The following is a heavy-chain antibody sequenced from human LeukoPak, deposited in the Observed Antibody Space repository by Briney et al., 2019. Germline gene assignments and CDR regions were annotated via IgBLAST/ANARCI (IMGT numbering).Heavy chain of an antibody. Sequence: ASVKVSCKAAGYTFNTYGISWVRQAPGQGLEWMGWSSAYNGNTNYAQKLQGRVTMTTDTSTSTAYMELRSLRSDDTAVYYCAREELTSGSYSEALDYWGQGTLVTVSS. D-gene: IGHD1-26*01. J-gene: IGHJ4*02. CDR2: SSAYNGNT. CDR1: GYTFNTYG. CDR3: AREELTSGSYSEALDY. V-gene: IGHV1-18*01.